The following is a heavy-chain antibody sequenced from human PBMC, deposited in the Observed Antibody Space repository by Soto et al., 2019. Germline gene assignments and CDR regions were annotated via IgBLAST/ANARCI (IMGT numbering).Heavy chain of an antibody. D-gene: IGHD2-2*01. CDR3: ARDRPAAIFPAFDI. J-gene: IGHJ3*02. V-gene: IGHV1-69*13. CDR2: IIPIFGTA. Sequence: VKVSCKASGGTFSSYAISWVRQAPGQGLEWMGGIIPIFGTANYAQKLQGRVTITADKSTSTAYMELSSLRSEDTAVYYCARDRPAAIFPAFDIWGQGTMVTVSS. CDR1: GGTFSSYA.